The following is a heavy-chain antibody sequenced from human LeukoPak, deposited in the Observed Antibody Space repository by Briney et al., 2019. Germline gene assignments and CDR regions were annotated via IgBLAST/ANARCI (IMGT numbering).Heavy chain of an antibody. CDR2: LSGSGGRT. CDR1: GFSFSSFA. V-gene: IGHV3-23*01. CDR3: AKSHDSSGSDY. D-gene: IGHD3-22*01. Sequence: GGSLRLSCAASGFSFSSFAMSWVRQVPGKGLEWVSGLSGSGGRTDYADSVKGRFTISRDNSNNTLYLQMNSLRAEDTAVYYCAKSHDSSGSDYWGQGTLVTVSS. J-gene: IGHJ4*02.